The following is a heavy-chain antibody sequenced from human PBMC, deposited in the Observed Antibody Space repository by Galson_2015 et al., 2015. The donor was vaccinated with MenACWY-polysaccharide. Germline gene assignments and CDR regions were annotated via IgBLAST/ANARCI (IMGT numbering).Heavy chain of an antibody. V-gene: IGHV3-30*03. CDR1: GFSFRSYG. D-gene: IGHD5-12*01. J-gene: IGHJ4*02. CDR2: MSCDGSNK. Sequence: PLRLSCAASGFSFRSYGMHWVRQAPGKGLEWVAVMSCDGSNKYYIDSVKGRFTISRDNAKNTLYLQMNSLRAEDTAVYYCARGYSGYDWGQGTLVTVSS. CDR3: ARGYSGYD.